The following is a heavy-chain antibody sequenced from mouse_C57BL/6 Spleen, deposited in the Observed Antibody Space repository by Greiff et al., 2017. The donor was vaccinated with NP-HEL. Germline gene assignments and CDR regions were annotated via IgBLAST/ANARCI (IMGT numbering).Heavy chain of an antibody. Sequence: VQLQQSGPELVKPGASVKISCKASGYAFSSSWMNWVKQRPGKGLEWIGRIYPGDGDTNYNGKFKGKATLTADKSSSTAYMQRSSLTSEDSAVYFCARGDSSGYVGYWGQGTTLTVSS. CDR2: IYPGDGDT. V-gene: IGHV1-82*01. D-gene: IGHD3-2*02. CDR1: GYAFSSSW. J-gene: IGHJ2*01. CDR3: ARGDSSGYVGY.